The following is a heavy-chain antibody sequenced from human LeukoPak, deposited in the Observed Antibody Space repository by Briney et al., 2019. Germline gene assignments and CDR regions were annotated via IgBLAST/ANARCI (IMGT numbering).Heavy chain of an antibody. CDR1: GYTFTSYF. J-gene: IGHJ6*03. V-gene: IGHV1-46*01. CDR2: INPSSGST. CDR3: SRYDKNYSSSSEDSSCYHKDG. Sequence: ASVKVSCKASGYTFTSYFMHWVRQAPGQGLEWMGRINPSSGSTSYAQKFQGRVTVTSDTSMSTVYLELSRLTSEDTAVYYCSRYDKNYSSSSEDSSCYHKDGWGKGTTLTVSS. D-gene: IGHD6-6*01.